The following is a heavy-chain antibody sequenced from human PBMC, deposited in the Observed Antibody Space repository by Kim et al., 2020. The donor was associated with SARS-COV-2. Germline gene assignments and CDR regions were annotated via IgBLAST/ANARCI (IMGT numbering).Heavy chain of an antibody. CDR2: IYYSGST. CDR3: ARVDYYGSGSYYPFDY. V-gene: IGHV4-39*07. J-gene: IGHJ4*02. Sequence: SETLSLTCTVSGGSISSSSYYWGWIRQPPGKGLEWIGNIYYSGSTYYNPSLKSRVTMSVDTSKNQFSLKLSSMTAADTAVYYCARVDYYGSGSYYPFDYWGQGTLVTVSS. D-gene: IGHD3-10*01. CDR1: GGSISSSSYY.